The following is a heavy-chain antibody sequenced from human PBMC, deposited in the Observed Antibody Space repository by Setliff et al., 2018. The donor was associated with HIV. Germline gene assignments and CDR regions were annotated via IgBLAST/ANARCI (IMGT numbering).Heavy chain of an antibody. J-gene: IGHJ6*03. CDR2: ASPSGSS. V-gene: IGHV4-61*02. Sequence: SETLSLTCTISGGSLDSGNYYWSWIRQPAGKGLEWIGRASPSGSSNYSPSLKSRVSISIDTSKQFSLNVRSLTAADTAVYYCARSNSGSGTGRGYYYHMDVWGNGTTVTVSS. CDR1: GGSLDSGNYY. D-gene: IGHD3-9*01. CDR3: ARSNSGSGTGRGYYYHMDV.